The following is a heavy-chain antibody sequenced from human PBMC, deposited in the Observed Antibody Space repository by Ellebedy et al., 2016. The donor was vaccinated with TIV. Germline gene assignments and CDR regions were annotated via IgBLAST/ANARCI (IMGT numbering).Heavy chain of an antibody. CDR3: ARRLYGDYGMDV. V-gene: IGHV1-46*01. D-gene: IGHD4-17*01. CDR1: GYTFTTYY. CDR2: INPSGGST. J-gene: IGHJ6*02. Sequence: AASVKVSCKASGYTFTTYYMHWVPQAPGQGLEWMGIINPSGGSTSYAQKFQGRVTMTRDTSTSTVYMELSSLRSEDTAVYYCARRLYGDYGMDVWGQGTTVTVSS.